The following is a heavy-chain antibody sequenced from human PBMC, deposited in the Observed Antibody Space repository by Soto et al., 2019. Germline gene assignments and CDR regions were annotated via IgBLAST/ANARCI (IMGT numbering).Heavy chain of an antibody. CDR1: GFTFDDYG. D-gene: IGHD3-22*01. V-gene: IGHV3-20*04. CDR2: INWNGGST. CDR3: ARDYYKYYDSSGYYRSPAY. Sequence: GGSLRLSCAASGFTFDDYGMSWVRQAPGKGLEWVSGINWNGGSTGYADSVKGRFTISRDNSRNTLFLQMNSLRAEDTAVYYCARDYYKYYDSSGYYRSPAYWGQGT. J-gene: IGHJ4*02.